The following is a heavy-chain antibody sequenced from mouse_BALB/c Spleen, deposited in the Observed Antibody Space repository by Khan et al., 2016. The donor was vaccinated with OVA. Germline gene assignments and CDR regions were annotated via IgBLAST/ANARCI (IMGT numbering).Heavy chain of an antibody. CDR1: GYTFTYYV. J-gene: IGHJ2*01. CDR3: ARGDGYYVYFDY. D-gene: IGHD2-3*01. V-gene: IGHV1-77*01. Sequence: QVQLKESGPELVKPGASVKMSCKASGYTFTYYVITWVKQRTGQGLEWIGEIYPGSDTAYYNERFKGKATLTADKSSNTTHMQLSSLTSEDSAVYFCARGDGYYVYFDYWGQGTTLTVSS. CDR2: IYPGSDTA.